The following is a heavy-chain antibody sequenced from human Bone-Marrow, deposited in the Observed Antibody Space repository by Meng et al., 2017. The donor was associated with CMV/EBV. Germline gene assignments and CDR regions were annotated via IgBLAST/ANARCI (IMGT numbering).Heavy chain of an antibody. V-gene: IGHV4-39*01. Sequence: GSLRLSCTVSGGSISSYYWDWIRQPPGKGLEWIGTIYYGGDTYYNPSLKSRVTISIDTSKNQFSLRLSSVAAADTAVYYCAKPMGAALGAFDFWGQGTMVTVSS. CDR2: IYYGGDT. CDR3: AKPMGAALGAFDF. J-gene: IGHJ3*01. CDR1: GGSISSYY. D-gene: IGHD3-16*01.